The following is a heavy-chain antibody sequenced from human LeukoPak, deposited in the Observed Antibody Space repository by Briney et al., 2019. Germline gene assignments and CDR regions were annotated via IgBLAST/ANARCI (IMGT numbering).Heavy chain of an antibody. J-gene: IGHJ4*02. D-gene: IGHD5-24*01. Sequence: GGSLRLSCAASGFTFSDYSMNWVRQAPGKGLEWISYIGIDSGNTDYADSVKGRFTISGDKAKNSLYLQMNSLRVEDTAVYYCARGYKYAFDNWGQGTLVTVSS. CDR2: IGIDSGNT. V-gene: IGHV3-48*01. CDR1: GFTFSDYS. CDR3: ARGYKYAFDN.